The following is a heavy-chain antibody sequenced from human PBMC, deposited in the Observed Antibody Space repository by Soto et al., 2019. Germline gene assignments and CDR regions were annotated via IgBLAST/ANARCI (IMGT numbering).Heavy chain of an antibody. J-gene: IGHJ6*02. CDR1: GVSFVENW. Sequence: LSLSYVGSGVSFVENWFSCVRQPTGKGMEWVSASSKSGYTYYADSVKGRFTISRENAKNSLYLQMNSLRAEDTAVYYCARDLFPSDDIELATPCYGMDVWGQGTTVTVSS. V-gene: IGHV3-13*04. CDR3: ARDLFPSDDIELATPCYGMDV. CDR2: SSKSGYT. D-gene: IGHD5-12*01.